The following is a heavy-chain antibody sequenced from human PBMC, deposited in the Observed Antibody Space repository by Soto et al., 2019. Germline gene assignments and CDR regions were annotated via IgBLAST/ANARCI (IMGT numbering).Heavy chain of an antibody. CDR2: ISAYNGNT. D-gene: IGHD3-22*01. V-gene: IGHV1-18*01. CDR1: GYTFTSYG. CDR3: ARARYYYDSSGYHFDY. J-gene: IGHJ4*02. Sequence: ASVKVSCKASGYTFTSYGISWVRQAPGQVLEWMGWISAYNGNTNYAQKLQGRVTMTTDTSTSTAYMELRSLRSDDTAVYYCARARYYYDSSGYHFDYWGQGTLVTVSS.